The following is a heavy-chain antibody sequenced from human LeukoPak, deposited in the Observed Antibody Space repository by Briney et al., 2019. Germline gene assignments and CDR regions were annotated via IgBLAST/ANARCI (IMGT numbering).Heavy chain of an antibody. J-gene: IGHJ6*02. CDR1: GFTFSSYE. V-gene: IGHV3-48*03. D-gene: IGHD3-16*02. CDR3: AKKGLSWWGSYRWTTDYYYGMDV. CDR2: ISSSGSTI. Sequence: GGSLRLSCAASGFTFSSYEMNWVRQAPGKGLEWVSYISSSGSTIYYADSVKGRFTISRDNAKNSLYLQMNSLRAEDTAVYYCAKKGLSWWGSYRWTTDYYYGMDVWGQGTTVTVSS.